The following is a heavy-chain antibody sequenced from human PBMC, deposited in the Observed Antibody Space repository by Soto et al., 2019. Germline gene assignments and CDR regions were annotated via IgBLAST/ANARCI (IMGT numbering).Heavy chain of an antibody. V-gene: IGHV4-31*11. D-gene: IGHD2-2*01. CDR2: IFHTGST. CDR1: GASISSGDSY. CDR3: AREPYCTSATCFIHFDS. J-gene: IGHJ4*02. Sequence: SETLSLTCAVSGASISSGDSYWSWIRQRPGKCLEWIGYIFHTGSTYYNPSLKSRVTISLDSSKNQFSLKLTSATAADTAVYFCAREPYCTSATCFIHFDSWGQGSLVTVYS.